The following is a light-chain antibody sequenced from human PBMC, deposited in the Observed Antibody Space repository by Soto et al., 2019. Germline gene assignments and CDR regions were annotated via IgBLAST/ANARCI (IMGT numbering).Light chain of an antibody. J-gene: IGKJ5*01. V-gene: IGKV1-33*01. CDR2: DSS. CDR3: QQYDNRPPIT. Sequence: IQLTQSPSTLPASVGDRVTLPCRASQSISNWLAWYQQQPGKAPKLLIYDSSNLETGVPSRFSGSGSGTDFTFTISSLQPEDIATYYCQQYDNRPPITFGQGTRLEIK. CDR1: QSISNW.